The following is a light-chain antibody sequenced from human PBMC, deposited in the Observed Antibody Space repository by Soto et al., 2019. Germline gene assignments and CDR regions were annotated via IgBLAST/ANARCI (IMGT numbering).Light chain of an antibody. V-gene: IGKV1-6*01. CDR3: QQSYTIPWT. CDR2: TAS. J-gene: IGKJ1*01. Sequence: IQMTQSPSTLSASVGDRVTITCRASQDIKNDLGWYQQKPGKAPKLLIYTASSLQSGVPSRFSGSGSGTEFTLTISSLQPGDFATYYCQQSYTIPWTFGQGTKVDIK. CDR1: QDIKND.